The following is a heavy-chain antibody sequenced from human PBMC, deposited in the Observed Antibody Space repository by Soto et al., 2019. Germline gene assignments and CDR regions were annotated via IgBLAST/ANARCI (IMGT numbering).Heavy chain of an antibody. CDR3: AKGYPDSYDFWSGGTDAFDI. V-gene: IGHV3-23*01. J-gene: IGHJ3*02. D-gene: IGHD3-3*01. CDR2: ISGSGGST. CDR1: GFTFSSYA. Sequence: EVQLLESGGGLVQPGGSLRLSFAASGFTFSSYAMSWVRQAPGKGLEWVSAISGSGGSTYYADSVKGRFTISRDNSKNTLYLQMNSLRAEDTAVYYCAKGYPDSYDFWSGGTDAFDIWGQGTMVTVSS.